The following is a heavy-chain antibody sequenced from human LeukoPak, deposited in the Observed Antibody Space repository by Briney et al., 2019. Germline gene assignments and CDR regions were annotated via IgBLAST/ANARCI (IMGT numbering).Heavy chain of an antibody. J-gene: IGHJ4*02. CDR3: ARDLVVVPAGPVGFDY. CDR1: GFTFSSYA. CDR2: ISYDGSNK. V-gene: IGHV3-30*04. Sequence: GGSLGLSCAASGFTFSSYAMHWVRQAPGKGLEWVAVISYDGSNKYYADSVKGRFTISRDNSKNTLYLQMNSLRAEDTAVYYCARDLVVVPAGPVGFDYWGQGTLVTVSS. D-gene: IGHD2-2*01.